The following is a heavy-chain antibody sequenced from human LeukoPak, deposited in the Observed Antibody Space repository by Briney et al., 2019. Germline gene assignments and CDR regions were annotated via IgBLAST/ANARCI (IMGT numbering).Heavy chain of an antibody. CDR3: ARETYYYDSSGYYYDWFDP. V-gene: IGHV4-39*07. J-gene: IGHJ5*02. CDR2: IYYSGST. CDR1: GGSISSSSYY. Sequence: SETLSLTCTVSGGSISSSSYYWGWIRQPPGKGLEWIGSIYYSGSTYYNPSLKSRVTISEDTSKNQFSLKLSSVTAADTAVYYCARETYYYDSSGYYYDWFDPWGQGTLVTVSS. D-gene: IGHD3-22*01.